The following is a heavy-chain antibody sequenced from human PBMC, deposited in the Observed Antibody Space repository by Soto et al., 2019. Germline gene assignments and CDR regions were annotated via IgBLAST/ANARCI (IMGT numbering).Heavy chain of an antibody. CDR2: IYCDDDK. Sequence: QITLKESGPTLLKPTQTLTLTCSFSGFSLSSSGVGVGWIRQPPGKALEWLALIYCDDDKRYSPSLKSRLTITTDTSKNQVVRTMTNMDPVDTATYYCAHRRDRPEFDYWGQGTLVTVAS. CDR1: GFSLSSSGVG. V-gene: IGHV2-5*02. J-gene: IGHJ4*02. CDR3: AHRRDRPEFDY.